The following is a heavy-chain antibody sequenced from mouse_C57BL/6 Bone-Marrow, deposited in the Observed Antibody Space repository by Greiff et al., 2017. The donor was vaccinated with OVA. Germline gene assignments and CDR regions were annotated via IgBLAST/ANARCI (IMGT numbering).Heavy chain of an antibody. CDR3: ARNYGSLHYFDY. V-gene: IGHV5-6*01. D-gene: IGHD1-1*01. Sequence: EVQVVESGGDLVKPGGSLKLSCAASGFTFSSYGMSWVRQTPDKRLEWVATISSGGSYTYYPDSVKGRFTISRDNAKNTLYLQMSSLKSEDTAMYYCARNYGSLHYFDYWGQGTTLTVSS. CDR1: GFTFSSYG. J-gene: IGHJ2*01. CDR2: ISSGGSYT.